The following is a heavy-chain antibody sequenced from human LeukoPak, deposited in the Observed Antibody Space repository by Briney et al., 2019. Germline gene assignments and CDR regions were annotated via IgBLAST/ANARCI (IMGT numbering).Heavy chain of an antibody. CDR1: GGTFSSYA. V-gene: IGHV1-69*04. CDR3: ARYHRGAGPPT. J-gene: IGHJ4*02. D-gene: IGHD6-19*01. Sequence: SVKVSCKASGGTFSSYAISWVRQAPGQGLEWMGRIIPILGIANYAQKFQGRVTITADKSTSTAYMELSSLRSEDTAVYYCARYHRGAGPPTWGQGTLVTVSS. CDR2: IIPILGIA.